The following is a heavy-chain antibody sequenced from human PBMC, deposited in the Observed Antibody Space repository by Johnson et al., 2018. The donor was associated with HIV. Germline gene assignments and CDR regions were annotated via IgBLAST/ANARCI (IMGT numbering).Heavy chain of an antibody. CDR1: GFIFSSYA. J-gene: IGHJ3*02. Sequence: VQLLESGGGVVQPGRSLRLSCAASGFIFSSYAMHWVRQAPGKGLEWVAVISYDGSNKYYADSVKGRFTISRDNSKNTLYLQMNSLRAEDTAVYYCARGWGRSSGTFDAFDIWGQGTMVTVSS. CDR2: ISYDGSNK. CDR3: ARGWGRSSGTFDAFDI. V-gene: IGHV3-30-3*01. D-gene: IGHD6-19*01.